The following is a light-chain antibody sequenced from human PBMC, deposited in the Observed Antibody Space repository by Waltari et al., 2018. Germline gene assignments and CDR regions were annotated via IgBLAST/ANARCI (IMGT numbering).Light chain of an antibody. Sequence: QSVLTQPPSASGTPGQRVIISCSGSSSNIGGNTVHWYQHVPGTAPKLLIYSVNQRSSGVPDRFTGSKSGTSASLAISGLQSDDEADYYCSAWDDTLSGVTFGGGTKLTVL. CDR2: SVN. J-gene: IGLJ2*01. V-gene: IGLV1-44*01. CDR1: SSNIGGNT. CDR3: SAWDDTLSGVT.